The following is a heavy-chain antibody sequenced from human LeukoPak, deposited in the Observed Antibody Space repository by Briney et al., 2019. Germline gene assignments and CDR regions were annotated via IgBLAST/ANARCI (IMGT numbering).Heavy chain of an antibody. CDR1: GFTFSSYA. CDR2: ISYDGSNK. V-gene: IGHV3-30*04. D-gene: IGHD2-21*01. J-gene: IGHJ4*02. Sequence: GGSLRLSCAASGFTFSSYAMHGVRQAPGKGLEWVAVISYDGSNKYYADSVKGLFTISRDNSKNTLYLQMNSLRAEDTAVYYCARERHIRSHFDYWGQGTLVTVSS. CDR3: ARERHIRSHFDY.